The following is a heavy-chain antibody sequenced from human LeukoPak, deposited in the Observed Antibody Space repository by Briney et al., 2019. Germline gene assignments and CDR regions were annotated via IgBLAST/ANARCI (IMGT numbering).Heavy chain of an antibody. V-gene: IGHV4-59*12. Sequence: PSEALSLTCTVSGGSISSYYWSWIRQPPGKGLEWIGYIYYSGSTNYNPSLKSRVTISVDTSKNQFSLKLSSVTAADTAVYYCARERPDRNYYYMDVWGKGTTVTVSS. CDR2: IYYSGST. J-gene: IGHJ6*03. CDR1: GGSISSYY. CDR3: ARERPDRNYYYMDV.